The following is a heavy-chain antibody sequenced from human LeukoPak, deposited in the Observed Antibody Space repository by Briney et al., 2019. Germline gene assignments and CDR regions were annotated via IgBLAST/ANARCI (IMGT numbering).Heavy chain of an antibody. J-gene: IGHJ4*02. CDR3: ARGYWWNYDY. D-gene: IGHD1-7*01. CDR1: GFTFSDYA. Sequence: GGSLRLSCAASGFTFSDYAMHWVRQAPGKGLEWVAVISKDGSDKYYPGSVRGRFTISRDNSKNTIYLQMDSLRAEDTAIYYCARGYWWNYDYWGQGTLVTVSS. V-gene: IGHV3-30-3*01. CDR2: ISKDGSDK.